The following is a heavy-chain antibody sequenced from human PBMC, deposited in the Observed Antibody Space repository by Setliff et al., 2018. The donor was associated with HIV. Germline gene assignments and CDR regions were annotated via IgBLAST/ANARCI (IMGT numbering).Heavy chain of an antibody. V-gene: IGHV4-38-2*02. CDR3: ARSTYYYGSGKGSGWFDP. Sequence: PSETLSLTCTVSGYSISSGYYWGWIRQPPGKGLEWIGYIYYSGSTNYNPSLKSRVTISVDRSKNQFSLKLSSVTAADTAVYYCARSTYYYGSGKGSGWFDPWGQGTLVTVSS. CDR2: IYYSGST. D-gene: IGHD3-10*01. CDR1: GYSISSGYY. J-gene: IGHJ5*02.